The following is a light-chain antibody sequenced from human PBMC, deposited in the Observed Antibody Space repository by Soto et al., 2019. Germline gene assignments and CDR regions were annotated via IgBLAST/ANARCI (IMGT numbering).Light chain of an antibody. J-gene: IGKJ4*02. CDR3: QHRVNWTT. V-gene: IGKV3-11*01. Sequence: EIVLTQSPATLSLSPGERATLSCRASQSVSNYLGWYKQKSGQAPRLLISDVSKRATGIPARFSGSGSGTDFTLTISSLEPEDFAVYYCQHRVNWTTFGVGTQVEIK. CDR1: QSVSNY. CDR2: DVS.